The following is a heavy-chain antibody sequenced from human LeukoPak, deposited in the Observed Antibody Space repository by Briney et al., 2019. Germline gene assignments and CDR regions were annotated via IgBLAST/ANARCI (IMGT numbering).Heavy chain of an antibody. V-gene: IGHV4-39*07. D-gene: IGHD2-15*01. CDR3: ARGPAAQYYFDY. J-gene: IGHJ4*02. Sequence: SETLSLTCTVSGGSISSSAYSWAWIRQPPGKGLEWIGTIYYSGNTYYNPSLKSRVTISADTSKNQFSLKLTSVTAADAAVYYWARGPAAQYYFDYWGQGTLVTVSS. CDR1: GGSISSSAYS. CDR2: IYYSGNT.